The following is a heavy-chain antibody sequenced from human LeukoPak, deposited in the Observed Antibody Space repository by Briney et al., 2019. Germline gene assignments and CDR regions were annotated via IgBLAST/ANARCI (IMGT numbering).Heavy chain of an antibody. D-gene: IGHD2-21*02. V-gene: IGHV3-30*02. J-gene: IGHJ4*02. CDR1: GFTFSTYG. CDR2: IRYDGSNK. Sequence: GGSLRLSCAASGFTFSTYGIHWVRQAPGKGLEWVAFIRYDGSNKYYADSVKGRFTISRDNSKNTLYLQMNSLRAEDTALYFCARSAVRGLPVLGYWGQGTLVTVSS. CDR3: ARSAVRGLPVLGY.